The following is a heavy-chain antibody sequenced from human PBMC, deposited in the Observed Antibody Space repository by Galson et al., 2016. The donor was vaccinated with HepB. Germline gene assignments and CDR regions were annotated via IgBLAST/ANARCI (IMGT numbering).Heavy chain of an antibody. V-gene: IGHV3-23*01. CDR2: ISGGDGTT. CDR3: ARFTQQWLDRVYYFDY. Sequence: SLRLSCAASGFTFTKYAMRWVRQAPGKGLEWVSAISGGDGTTHYADSVKGRFTISRDNSKNTLYLQMNSLRADDTAVYYCARFTQQWLDRVYYFDYWGQGTLVTVSS. J-gene: IGHJ4*02. CDR1: GFTFTKYA. D-gene: IGHD6-19*01.